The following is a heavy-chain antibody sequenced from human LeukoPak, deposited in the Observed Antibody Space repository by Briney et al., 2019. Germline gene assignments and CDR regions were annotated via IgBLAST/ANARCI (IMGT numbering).Heavy chain of an antibody. CDR2: INPSGGST. V-gene: IGHV1-46*01. Sequence: ASVKVSCKASGYTFTSYYMHWVRQAPGQGLEWMGIINPSGGSTSYAQKFQGRVTMTRDMSTSTAYMELSSLRSEDTAVYYCASPKGPGGPARRDGYNFVLGNWGQGTLVTVSS. CDR1: GYTFTSYY. J-gene: IGHJ4*02. CDR3: ASPKGPGGPARRDGYNFVLGN. D-gene: IGHD5-24*01.